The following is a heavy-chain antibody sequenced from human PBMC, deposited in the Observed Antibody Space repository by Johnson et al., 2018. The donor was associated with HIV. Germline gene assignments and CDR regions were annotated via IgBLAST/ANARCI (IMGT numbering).Heavy chain of an antibody. CDR1: GFTFSSYW. Sequence: VQLVESGGGLVQPGGSLRLSCAASGFTFSSYWMSWVRQAPGKGLEWVANIKQDGSEKYYVDSVKGRFTISRDNAKNSLYLQMNSLRAEDTAVYYCARDLRIGCTDAFYIWGQGTMVTVSS. V-gene: IGHV3-7*01. J-gene: IGHJ3*02. CDR3: ARDLRIGCTDAFYI. D-gene: IGHD2-8*01. CDR2: IKQDGSEK.